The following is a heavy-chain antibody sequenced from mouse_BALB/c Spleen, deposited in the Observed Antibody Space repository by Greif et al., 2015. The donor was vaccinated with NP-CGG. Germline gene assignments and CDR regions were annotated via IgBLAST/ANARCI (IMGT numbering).Heavy chain of an antibody. D-gene: IGHD1-2*01. V-gene: IGHV5-17*02. J-gene: IGHJ4*01. CDR2: ISSGGSTI. CDR1: GFTFSSFG. CDR3: ARSDGSMDY. Sequence: EVKLVESGGGLVQPGGSRKLSCAASGFTFSSFGMHWVRQAPEKGLEWVAYISSGGSTIYYADTVWGRFTISRGDPKNILFLQMTSLRSEDTAMYYCARSDGSMDYWGQGTSVTVSS.